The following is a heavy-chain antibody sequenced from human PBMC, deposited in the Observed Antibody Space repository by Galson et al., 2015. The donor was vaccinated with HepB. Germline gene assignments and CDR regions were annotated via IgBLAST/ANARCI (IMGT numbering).Heavy chain of an antibody. CDR3: ATVRFLEWLSADY. J-gene: IGHJ4*02. CDR2: ISAYNGNT. D-gene: IGHD3-3*01. CDR1: GYTFTSYG. Sequence: SVKVSCKASGYTFTSYGISWVRQAPGQGLEWMGWISAYNGNTNYAQKLQGRVTMTTDTSTSTAYMELRSLGSDDTAVYYCATVRFLEWLSADYCGQGTLVTVSS. V-gene: IGHV1-18*01.